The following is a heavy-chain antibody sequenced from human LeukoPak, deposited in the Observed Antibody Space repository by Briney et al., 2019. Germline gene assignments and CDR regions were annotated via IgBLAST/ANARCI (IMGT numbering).Heavy chain of an antibody. J-gene: IGHJ3*02. D-gene: IGHD3-3*01. CDR2: FDPEDGET. CDR3: ATGVLRFLEWLVRDAFDI. CDR1: GYTLTELS. Sequence: GASVKVSCKVSGYTLTELSMHWVRQAPGKGLEWMGGFDPEDGETIYAQKFQGRVTMTEDTSTDTAYMELSSLRSEDTAVYYCATGVLRFLEWLVRDAFDIWGQGIMVTVSS. V-gene: IGHV1-24*01.